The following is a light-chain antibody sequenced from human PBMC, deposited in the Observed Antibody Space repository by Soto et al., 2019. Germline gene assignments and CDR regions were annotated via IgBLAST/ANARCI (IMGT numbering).Light chain of an antibody. V-gene: IGLV2-14*03. J-gene: IGLJ1*01. CDR1: SSDVGAYDY. CDR2: EVS. CDR3: SSYTSSSPRV. Sequence: QSVLTQPASVSGSPGQSITISCTGTSSDVGAYDYVSWYQQHPDKAPKLMIYEVSNRPSGVSNRFSGSKSVNTATLTISGLQADYDADYYCSSYTSSSPRVFVTGTKVTV.